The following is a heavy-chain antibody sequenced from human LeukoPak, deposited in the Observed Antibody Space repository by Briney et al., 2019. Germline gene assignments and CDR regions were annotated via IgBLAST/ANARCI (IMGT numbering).Heavy chain of an antibody. J-gene: IGHJ4*02. CDR1: GGSISSYY. D-gene: IGHD6-25*01. CDR2: IYYSGST. CDR3: ARGGQRPFDY. V-gene: IGHV4-59*01. Sequence: SETLSLTCTVSGGSISSYYWSWIRQPPGKGLEWIWYIYYSGSTNDNPSLKSRVTISVDTSKNQFSLKLSSVTAADTAVYYCARGGQRPFDYWGQGTLVTVSS.